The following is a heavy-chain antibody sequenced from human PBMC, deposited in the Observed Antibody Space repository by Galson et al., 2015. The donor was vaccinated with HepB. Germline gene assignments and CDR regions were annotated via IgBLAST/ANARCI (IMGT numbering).Heavy chain of an antibody. Sequence: SLRLSCAASGFSFSSYSMNWVRQAPGKGLEWISYISSSSGTTYYADSVKDRFTISRDNAKNSLYLQVNSLRAEDTAVYYCARDLSGAARYFDYWGQGTLVTVSS. CDR2: ISSSSGTT. CDR3: ARDLSGAARYFDY. V-gene: IGHV3-48*01. CDR1: GFSFSSYS. D-gene: IGHD6-6*01. J-gene: IGHJ4*02.